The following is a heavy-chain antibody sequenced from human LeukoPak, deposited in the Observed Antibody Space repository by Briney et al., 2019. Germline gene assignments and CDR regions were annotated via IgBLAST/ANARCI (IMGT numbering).Heavy chain of an antibody. Sequence: SETLSLTCTVSGGSISSYYWSWIRQPPGKGLEWIGYIYYSGSTNYNPSLKSRVTISVDTSKNQFSLKLSSVTAADTAVYYCARDVNLSFDYWGQGTLVTVSS. CDR2: IYYSGST. V-gene: IGHV4-59*01. J-gene: IGHJ4*02. CDR3: ARDVNLSFDY. CDR1: GGSISSYY.